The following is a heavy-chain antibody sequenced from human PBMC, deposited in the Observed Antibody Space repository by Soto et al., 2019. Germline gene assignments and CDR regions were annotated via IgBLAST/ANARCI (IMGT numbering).Heavy chain of an antibody. CDR1: GFTFSSYG. Sequence: QVQLVESGGGVVQPGRSLRLSCAASGFTFSSYGMHWVRQAPGKGLEWVAVIWYDGSNKYYADSVKGRFTISTDNSKNTLYLQMNSLRAEDTAVYYCAREEAPDIVAGTALYYYGMDVWGQGTTVTVSS. CDR2: IWYDGSNK. J-gene: IGHJ6*02. D-gene: IGHD5-12*01. V-gene: IGHV3-33*01. CDR3: AREEAPDIVAGTALYYYGMDV.